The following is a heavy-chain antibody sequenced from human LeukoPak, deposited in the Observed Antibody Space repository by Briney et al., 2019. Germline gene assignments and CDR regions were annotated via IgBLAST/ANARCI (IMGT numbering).Heavy chain of an antibody. D-gene: IGHD2-15*01. J-gene: IGHJ4*02. CDR1: GFTFSNAW. V-gene: IGHV3-15*01. CDR2: IKSKTDGGTT. Sequence: SGGSLRLSCAASGFTFSNAWMSWLRQAPGKGLEWVGRIKSKTDGGTTDYAAPVKGRFTISRDDSKNTLYLQMNSLKTEDTAVYYCTTAFSIYCSGGSCYPSFDYWGQGTLVTVSS. CDR3: TTAFSIYCSGGSCYPSFDY.